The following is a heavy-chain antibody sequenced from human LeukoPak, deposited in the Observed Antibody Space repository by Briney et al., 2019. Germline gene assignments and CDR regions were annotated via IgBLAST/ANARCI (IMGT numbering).Heavy chain of an antibody. CDR1: GFTFSSYA. J-gene: IGHJ4*02. V-gene: IGHV3-23*01. Sequence: GGSLRLSCAASGFTFSSYAMGWVRQAPGKVLEWVSLVSGSGGGTYYEDSVKGRFTISRDNSKNTLFLQMNSLRAEDTAIYYCARDGGVRGVLDYWGQGTLVTVSS. CDR3: ARDGGVRGVLDY. CDR2: VSGSGGGT. D-gene: IGHD3-10*01.